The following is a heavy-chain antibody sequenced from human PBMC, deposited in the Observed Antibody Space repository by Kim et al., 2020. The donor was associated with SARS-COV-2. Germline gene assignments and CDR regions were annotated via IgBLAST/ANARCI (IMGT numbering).Heavy chain of an antibody. Sequence: NWSRQAPGKGLEYVSLISGNGRKTYYVDSVKGRFSISRDNSKNTLFLQMNSLRTEDTAVYYCVKSLTDWGLGTLVIVSS. D-gene: IGHD7-27*01. CDR2: ISGNGRKT. CDR3: VKSLTD. V-gene: IGHV3-64D*09. J-gene: IGHJ4*02.